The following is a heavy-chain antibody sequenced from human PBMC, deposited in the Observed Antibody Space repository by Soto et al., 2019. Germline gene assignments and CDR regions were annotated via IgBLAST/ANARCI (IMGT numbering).Heavy chain of an antibody. CDR2: IYYTGNT. J-gene: IGHJ5*02. Sequence: NPSETLSLTCTVSGDSISTYYWSWIRQPPGKGLEWIAYIYYTGNTYYNPSLKSRVTISMDTSKNQFSLKLSSVTAADTAVYYCARYYYDSSGYYFGWFDPWGQGTLFTVSS. D-gene: IGHD3-22*01. V-gene: IGHV4-59*01. CDR1: GDSISTYY. CDR3: ARYYYDSSGYYFGWFDP.